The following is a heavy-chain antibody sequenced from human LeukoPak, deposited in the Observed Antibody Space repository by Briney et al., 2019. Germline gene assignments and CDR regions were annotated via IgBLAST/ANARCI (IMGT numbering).Heavy chain of an antibody. CDR3: AKRDDGWYYFDY. V-gene: IGHV3-53*04. J-gene: IGHJ4*02. CDR2: IYSGGST. D-gene: IGHD6-19*01. Sequence: GGSLRLSCAASGFTVSRNYMTWVRQAPGKGLEWLSVIYSGGSTYYADSVKGRFTISRNNSKNTLYLQMNSLRAEDTAVYYCAKRDDGWYYFDYWGQGTLVTVSS. CDR1: GFTVSRNY.